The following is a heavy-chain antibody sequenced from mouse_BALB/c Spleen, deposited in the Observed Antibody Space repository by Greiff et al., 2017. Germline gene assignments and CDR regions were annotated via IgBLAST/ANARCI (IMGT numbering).Heavy chain of an antibody. CDR1: GFSLTSYG. V-gene: IGHV2-2*02. CDR3: ASGYGNYVWYYAMDY. J-gene: IGHJ4*01. CDR2: IWSGGST. Sequence: VQLQQSGPGLVQPSQSLSITCTVSGFSLTSYGVHWVRQSPGKGLEWLGVIWSGGSTDYKAAFISRLSISKENSKSQVFFKMNSRQANDTAIYYCASGYGNYVWYYAMDYWGQGTSVTVSS. D-gene: IGHD2-10*02.